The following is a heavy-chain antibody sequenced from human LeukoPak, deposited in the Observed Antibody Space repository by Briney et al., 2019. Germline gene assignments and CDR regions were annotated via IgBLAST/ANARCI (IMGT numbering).Heavy chain of an antibody. J-gene: IGHJ4*02. CDR2: FDPEDGET. CDR3: ATGPPSQYCSSTSCYYNYFDY. D-gene: IGHD2-2*01. Sequence: GASVTVSCKVSGYTLTELSMHWVRQAPGKGREWRGGFDPEDGETIYAQKFQGRVTMTEDTSTDTAYMELSSLRSEDTAVYYCATGPPSQYCSSTSCYYNYFDYWGQGTLVTVSS. V-gene: IGHV1-24*01. CDR1: GYTLTELS.